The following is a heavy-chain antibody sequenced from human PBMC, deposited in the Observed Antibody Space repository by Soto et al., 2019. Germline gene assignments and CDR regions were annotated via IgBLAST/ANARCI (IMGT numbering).Heavy chain of an antibody. J-gene: IGHJ6*02. CDR1: VYSFTGNY. CDR3: ARGRGSGSNHCSGMDA. Sequence: GXSVKVSCKASVYSFTGNYIHWVRQAPGQGLEWMGWINPNSAVTNYAQKFQGWVTMTRDTSISTAFMELSRLRSDDTAVYYCARGRGSGSNHCSGMDAWGQGTTVTVSS. V-gene: IGHV1-2*04. CDR2: INPNSAVT. D-gene: IGHD1-26*01.